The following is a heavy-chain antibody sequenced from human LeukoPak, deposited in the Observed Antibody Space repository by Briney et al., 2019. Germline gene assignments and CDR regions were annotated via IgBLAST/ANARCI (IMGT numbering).Heavy chain of an antibody. D-gene: IGHD1-26*01. Sequence: SETLSLTCTVSGGSISSSSYYWGWIRQPPGKGLEWIGSIYYSGSTYYNPSLKSRVTISVDTSKNQFSLKLSSVTAADTAVYYCARHPKGGLGGSYWYYFDYWGQGTLVTVSS. V-gene: IGHV4-39*01. J-gene: IGHJ4*02. CDR3: ARHPKGGLGGSYWYYFDY. CDR2: IYYSGST. CDR1: GGSISSSSYY.